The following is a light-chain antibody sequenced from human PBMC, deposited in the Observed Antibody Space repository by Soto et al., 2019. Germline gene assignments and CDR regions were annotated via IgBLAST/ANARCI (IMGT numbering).Light chain of an antibody. CDR2: KDS. CDR1: ALPKQY. Sequence: YELTQPPSVSVSPGQTARITCSGDALPKQYAYWYQQKPGQAPVLVIYKDSERPSGIPERFSGSSSGTTVTLTISGVQAEDEADYYCQSADSSGTHAVFGGGTKLTVL. CDR3: QSADSSGTHAV. J-gene: IGLJ2*01. V-gene: IGLV3-25*03.